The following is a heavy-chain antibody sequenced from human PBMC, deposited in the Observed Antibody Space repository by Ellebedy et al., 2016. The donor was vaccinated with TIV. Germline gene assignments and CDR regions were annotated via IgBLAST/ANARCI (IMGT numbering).Heavy chain of an antibody. Sequence: GESLKISCVASGFTFSRYAMIWVRQAPGKGLEWVSLISGSASDDKTYYIDSVKGRFTISRDNSKNTVSLHMSSLRAEDTAVYFRAKGRLEYGDSGFDYWGQGTLVTVSS. J-gene: IGHJ4*02. CDR2: ISGSASDDKT. D-gene: IGHD4-17*01. CDR1: GFTFSRYA. CDR3: AKGRLEYGDSGFDY. V-gene: IGHV3-23*01.